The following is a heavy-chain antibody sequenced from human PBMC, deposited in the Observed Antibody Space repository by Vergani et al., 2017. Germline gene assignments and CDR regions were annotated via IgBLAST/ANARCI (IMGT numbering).Heavy chain of an antibody. CDR2: IYYSGST. D-gene: IGHD3-3*01. V-gene: IGHV4-39*01. Sequence: QLQLQESGPGLVKPSETLSLTCTVSGGSISSSSYYWGWIHQPPGKGLEWIGSIYYSGSTYYKPSLKSRVTISVDTSKNQFSLKLSSVTAADTAVYYCASRRVYYDFWSGYLSYYFDYWGQGTLVTVSS. J-gene: IGHJ4*02. CDR3: ASRRVYYDFWSGYLSYYFDY. CDR1: GGSISSSSYY.